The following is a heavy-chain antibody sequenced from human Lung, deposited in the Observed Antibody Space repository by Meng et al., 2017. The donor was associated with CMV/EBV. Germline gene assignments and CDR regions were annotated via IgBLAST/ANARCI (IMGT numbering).Heavy chain of an antibody. J-gene: IGHJ4*02. CDR3: ARRGYNNYPTDY. CDR2: IYPGDSDT. D-gene: IGHD4-11*01. CDR1: GYTFTTYW. V-gene: IGHV5-51*01. Sequence: GGSXRLXXKGSGYTFTTYWIGWVRQMPGKGLEWVGMIYPGDSDTRYSPSFQGQVTISADKSISTAYLQWSSLKASDTAMYYCARRGYNNYPTDYWGQGTLVTVSS.